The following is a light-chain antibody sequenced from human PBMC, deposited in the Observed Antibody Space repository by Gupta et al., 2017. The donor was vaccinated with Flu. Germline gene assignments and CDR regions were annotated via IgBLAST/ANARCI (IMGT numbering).Light chain of an antibody. V-gene: IGKV4-1*01. J-gene: IGKJ2*01. CDR2: WAS. CDR1: HHILAMSNNKND. Sequence: DIVMIPSPESLAVALEERDTINCKSSHHILAMSNNKNDIAWYQQKPGQPPTLLIYWASTRKSGVPERFSGSGSGTDFTLAISSLQAEDVAVYYCQQYHTTPYTFGQGTKLEI. CDR3: QQYHTTPYT.